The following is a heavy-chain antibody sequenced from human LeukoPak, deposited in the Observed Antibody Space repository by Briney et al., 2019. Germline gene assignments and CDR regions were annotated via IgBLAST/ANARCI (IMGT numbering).Heavy chain of an antibody. V-gene: IGHV1-69*13. D-gene: IGHD1-1*01. J-gene: IGHJ6*03. CDR1: GGTFSSYA. CDR3: ARSGSRYSYYYYMDV. CDR2: IIPIFGTA. Sequence: SVKVSCKASGGTFSSYAISWVRQAPGQGLEWMGGIIPIFGTANYAQKFQGRVTITADESTSTAYMELSSLRSEVTAVYYCARSGSRYSYYYYMDVWGKGTTVTVSS.